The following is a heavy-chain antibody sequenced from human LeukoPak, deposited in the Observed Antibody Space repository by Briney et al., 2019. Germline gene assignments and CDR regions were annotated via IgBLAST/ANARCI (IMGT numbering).Heavy chain of an antibody. CDR2: ISWNSGSI. J-gene: IGHJ4*02. CDR3: AKGSSSWRNPLFDY. V-gene: IGHV3-9*01. Sequence: PGGSLRLSCAASGFTFDDYAMPWVRQAPGKGLGWVSGISWNSGSIGYADSVKGRFTISRDNAKNSLYLQMNSLRAEDTALYYCAKGSSSWRNPLFDYWGQGTLVTVSS. D-gene: IGHD6-13*01. CDR1: GFTFDDYA.